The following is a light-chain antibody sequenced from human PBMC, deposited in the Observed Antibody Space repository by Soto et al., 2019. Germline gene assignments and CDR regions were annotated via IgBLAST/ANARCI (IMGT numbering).Light chain of an antibody. CDR3: QQSYSSPPVT. CDR1: QSISSY. V-gene: IGKV1-39*01. CDR2: AAS. J-gene: IGKJ3*01. Sequence: DIQMTQSPSSLSASVGDRVTITSRASQSISSYLNWYQQKPGKAPKLLIYAASSLQSGVPSRFSGIGSGRDFTLTISSLQPEDFATYYCQQSYSSPPVTFGPGTKVDIK.